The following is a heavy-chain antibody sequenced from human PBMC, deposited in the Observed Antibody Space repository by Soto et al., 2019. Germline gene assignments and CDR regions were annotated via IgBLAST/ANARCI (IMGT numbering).Heavy chain of an antibody. CDR3: ARYRKVDIVATMDEFDY. CDR1: GGSFSGYY. Sequence: SETLSLTCAVYGGSFSGYYWSWIRQPPRKGLEWIGEINHSGSTNYNPSLKSRVTISVDTSKNQFSLKLSSVTAADTAVYYCARYRKVDIVATMDEFDYWGQGTLVTVSS. CDR2: INHSGST. J-gene: IGHJ4*02. V-gene: IGHV4-34*01. D-gene: IGHD5-12*01.